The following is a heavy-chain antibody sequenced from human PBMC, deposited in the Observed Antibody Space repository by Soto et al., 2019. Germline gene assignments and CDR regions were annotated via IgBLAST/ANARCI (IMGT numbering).Heavy chain of an antibody. CDR1: GFTFSSYA. V-gene: IGHV3-23*01. J-gene: IGHJ3*02. CDR3: AKNTDSSYYYNEGAFDM. Sequence: GGSLRLSCAASGFTFSSYAMSWVRQAPGKGLEWLSGISGSGDRSYYADSVKGRFTISRDKSENTLYLQMNSLRAEDTAVYYCAKNTDSSYYYNEGAFDMWGQGTMVTVSS. D-gene: IGHD3-10*01. CDR2: ISGSGDRS.